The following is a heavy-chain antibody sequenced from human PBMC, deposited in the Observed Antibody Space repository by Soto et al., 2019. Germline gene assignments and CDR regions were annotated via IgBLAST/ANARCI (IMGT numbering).Heavy chain of an antibody. D-gene: IGHD3-22*01. J-gene: IGHJ6*02. V-gene: IGHV1-18*04. CDR2: ISAYNGNT. CDR3: AIGLLVVDEYSDYCMDV. Sequence: QVQLVQSGAEVKKPGASVKVSCTAYGYTFTSYGISWVRQAPGQGLEWMGWISAYNGNTNYAQKLQGRVPMTTDTSTRTADMQQRSLSSDYTAVYSCAIGLLVVDEYSDYCMDVWGQGTTVTVSS. CDR1: GYTFTSYG.